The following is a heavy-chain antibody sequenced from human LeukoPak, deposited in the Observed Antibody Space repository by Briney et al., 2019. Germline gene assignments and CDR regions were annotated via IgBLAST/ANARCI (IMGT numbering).Heavy chain of an antibody. CDR2: ISSSGSTI. Sequence: PGGSLRLSCAASGFTFSSYEMNWVRQAPGKGLEWVSYISSSGSTIYYADSVKGRFTISRDNAKNSLYLQMNSLRAEDTAVYYCARDRGSGIVVAFDYWGQGTLVTVSS. CDR1: GFTFSSYE. V-gene: IGHV3-48*03. CDR3: ARDRGSGIVVAFDY. D-gene: IGHD6-19*01. J-gene: IGHJ4*02.